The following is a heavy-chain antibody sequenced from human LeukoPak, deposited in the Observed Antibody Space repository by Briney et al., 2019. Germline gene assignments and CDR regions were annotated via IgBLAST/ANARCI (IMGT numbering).Heavy chain of an antibody. CDR2: IKKKSDSYRT. CDR3: ADIGSGGSNTR. V-gene: IGHV3-72*01. D-gene: IGHD1-26*01. Sequence: GGSLRLSCVASGFSVSDHFLDWVRQAPGKGLEWVGLIKKKSDSYRTEYAASVKCRFTISRDDSTNSVYLQMSSLKSEDTAVYFCADIGSGGSNTRWGEGTAVTVSS. J-gene: IGHJ1*01. CDR1: GFSVSDHF.